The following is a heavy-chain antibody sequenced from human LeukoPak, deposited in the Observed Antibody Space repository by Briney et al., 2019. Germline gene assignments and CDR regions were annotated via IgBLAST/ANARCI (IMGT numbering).Heavy chain of an antibody. D-gene: IGHD2-15*01. CDR3: AKDQDADIAGRIGAIDY. Sequence: ASVKVSCKASGYTFTHYGISWVRQAPGQGLEWMGWISPYKGNTKYAQKFQDRVALTTDTSTSTTSMELRNLRSEDPGVYYCAKDQDADIAGRIGAIDYWGRGTLVTVS. V-gene: IGHV1-18*01. CDR2: ISPYKGNT. J-gene: IGHJ4*02. CDR1: GYTFTHYG.